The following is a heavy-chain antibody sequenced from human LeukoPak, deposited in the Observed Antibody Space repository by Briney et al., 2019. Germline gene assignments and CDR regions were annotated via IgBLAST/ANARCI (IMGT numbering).Heavy chain of an antibody. CDR1: GFTFSSYA. Sequence: SGGSLRLSCAASGFTFSSYAMSWVRQAPGKGLEWVSAISGSGGSTYYADSVKGRFTISRDNSKNTLYLQMNSLRAEDTAVYYCAKTTMIVVVIDGAPGLWYFDYWGQGTLVTVSS. D-gene: IGHD3-22*01. J-gene: IGHJ4*02. V-gene: IGHV3-23*01. CDR2: ISGSGGST. CDR3: AKTTMIVVVIDGAPGLWYFDY.